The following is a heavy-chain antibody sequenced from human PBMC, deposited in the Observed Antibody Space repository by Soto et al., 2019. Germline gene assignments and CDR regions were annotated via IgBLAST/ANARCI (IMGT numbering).Heavy chain of an antibody. Sequence: SETLSLTCAVSGGSISSGGYSWSWIRQPPGKGLEWIGYIYHSGSTYYNPSLKSRVTISVDRSKNQFSLKLSSVTAADTAVYYCARAHVGDPYYFDYWGQGTLVTVSS. V-gene: IGHV4-30-2*01. J-gene: IGHJ4*02. D-gene: IGHD2-21*02. CDR1: GGSISSGGYS. CDR3: ARAHVGDPYYFDY. CDR2: IYHSGST.